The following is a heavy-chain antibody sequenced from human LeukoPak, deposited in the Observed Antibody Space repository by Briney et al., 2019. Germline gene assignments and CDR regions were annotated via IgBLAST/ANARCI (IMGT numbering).Heavy chain of an antibody. CDR3: ARDPGSGGY. J-gene: IGHJ4*02. V-gene: IGHV3-21*01. CDR2: ITSTSSYI. D-gene: IGHD6-19*01. CDR1: GFTFSSYT. Sequence: GGSLRLSCAGSGFTFSSYTMNRVRQAPGKGLEWVSSITSTSSYIYYADSVKGRFTISRDNAKNSLYLQMNSLRAEDTAVYYCARDPGSGGYWGQGTLVTVSS.